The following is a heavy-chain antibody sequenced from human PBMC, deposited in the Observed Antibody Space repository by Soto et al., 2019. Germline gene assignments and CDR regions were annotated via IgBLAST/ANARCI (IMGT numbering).Heavy chain of an antibody. CDR3: ARGGEYQLLFGDYYYYGMDV. Sequence: GASVKVSCKASGYTFTSYDINWVRQATGQGLEWMGWMNPNSGNTGYAQKFQGRVTMTRNTSISTAYMELSSLRSEDTAVYYCARGGEYQLLFGDYYYYGMDVWGQGTTVTVSS. CDR1: GYTFTSYD. D-gene: IGHD2-2*01. V-gene: IGHV1-8*01. CDR2: MNPNSGNT. J-gene: IGHJ6*02.